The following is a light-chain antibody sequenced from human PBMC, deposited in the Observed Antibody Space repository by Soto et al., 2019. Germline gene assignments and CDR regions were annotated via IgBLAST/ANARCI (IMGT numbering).Light chain of an antibody. CDR1: QSVSSYS. V-gene: IGKV3-20*01. CDR3: QQYGSSPLT. J-gene: IGKJ4*01. CDR2: GAS. Sequence: EIVLTQSPGTLSLSPGERATLSRGASQSVSSYSLAWYQQRPGQAPRLLIYGASSRATGIPDRFSGSGSETDFTLTISRLEPEDFAVYYCQQYGSSPLTFGGGTKVEIK.